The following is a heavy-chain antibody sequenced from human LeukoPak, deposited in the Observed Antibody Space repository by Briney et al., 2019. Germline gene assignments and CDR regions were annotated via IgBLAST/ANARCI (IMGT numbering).Heavy chain of an antibody. V-gene: IGHV3-49*04. CDR2: IRSKAYGGTT. Sequence: PGGSLRLSCTASGFTFGDYAMSWVRQAPGKGMEWVGFIRSKAYGGTTEYAASVKSRLTISRDDSKSIAYLQMNSLKTEDTAVYYCTRVSRRGSDYLYVAEYFQHWGQGTLVTVSS. J-gene: IGHJ1*01. CDR1: GFTFGDYA. CDR3: TRVSRRGSDYLYVAEYFQH. D-gene: IGHD1-26*01.